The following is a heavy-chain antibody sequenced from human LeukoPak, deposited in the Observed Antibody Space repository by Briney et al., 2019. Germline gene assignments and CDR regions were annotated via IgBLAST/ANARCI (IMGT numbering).Heavy chain of an antibody. D-gene: IGHD6-13*01. CDR3: ARGTPPYSSSWYFLITPIDY. CDR1: GFTFSSYA. CDR2: ISGSGGST. Sequence: PGGSLRLSCAASGFTFSSYAMSWVRQAPGKGLEWVSAISGSGGSTYYADSVKGRFTISRDNSKNTLYLQMNSLRAEDTAVYYCARGTPPYSSSWYFLITPIDYWGQGTLVTVSS. V-gene: IGHV3-23*01. J-gene: IGHJ4*02.